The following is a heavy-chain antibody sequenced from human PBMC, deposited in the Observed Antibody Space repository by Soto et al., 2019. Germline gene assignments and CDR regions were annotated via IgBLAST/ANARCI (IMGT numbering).Heavy chain of an antibody. V-gene: IGHV3-21*01. Sequence: EVQLVESGGGLVKPGGSLRLSCAASGFTFSIYSMNWVRQTPGKGLEWVSSISSSSSYIYYADSVKGRFTISRDNAKNSLYLQMNSLRAEDTAVYYCAREEGHNGYDLWGQGTLVTVSS. J-gene: IGHJ4*02. CDR1: GFTFSIYS. CDR2: ISSSSSYI. D-gene: IGHD5-12*01. CDR3: AREEGHNGYDL.